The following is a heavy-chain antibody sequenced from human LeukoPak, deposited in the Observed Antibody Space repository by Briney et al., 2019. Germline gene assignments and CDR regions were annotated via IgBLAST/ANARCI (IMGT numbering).Heavy chain of an antibody. J-gene: IGHJ5*02. V-gene: IGHV4-34*01. Sequence: SETLSLTCAVYGGSFSGYYWSWIRQPPGKGLEWIGEINHSGSTNYNPSLKSRVTISVDTSKNQFSLKLSSVTAADTAVYYCARATTVTTKVDPWGQGTLVTVSS. CDR1: GGSFSGYY. CDR3: ARATTVTTKVDP. D-gene: IGHD4-17*01. CDR2: INHSGST.